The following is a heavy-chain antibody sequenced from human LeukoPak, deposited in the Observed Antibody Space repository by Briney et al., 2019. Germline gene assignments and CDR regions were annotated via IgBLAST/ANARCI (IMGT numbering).Heavy chain of an antibody. V-gene: IGHV4-30-4*07. D-gene: IGHD1-1*01. CDR1: GGSISSGSYS. Sequence: SETLSLTCAVSGGSISSGSYSWGWIRQPPGKGLEWIGYFFYTGNTYYNASLKSRVTISVDTSKNQFSLKVSSVTAADTAVYYYTRGAGSTTSNDAFDIWGQGTMVTVSS. CDR2: FFYTGNT. CDR3: TRGAGSTTSNDAFDI. J-gene: IGHJ3*02.